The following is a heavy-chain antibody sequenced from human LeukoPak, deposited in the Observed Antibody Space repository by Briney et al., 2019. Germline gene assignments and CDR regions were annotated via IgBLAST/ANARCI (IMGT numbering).Heavy chain of an antibody. CDR3: ARDFRGAYSSSWYRPYYFDY. D-gene: IGHD6-13*01. CDR1: GGTFSSYA. V-gene: IGHV1-69*04. CDR2: IIPILGIA. J-gene: IGHJ4*02. Sequence: SVKVSCKASGGTFSSYAISWVRQAPGQGLEWMGRIIPILGIANYAQKFQGRVTITADKSTSTAYMELSSLRSEDTAVYYCARDFRGAYSSSWYRPYYFDYWGQGTLVTVSS.